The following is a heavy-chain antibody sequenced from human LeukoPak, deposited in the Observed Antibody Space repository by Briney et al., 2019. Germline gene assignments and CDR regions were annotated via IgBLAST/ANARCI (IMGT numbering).Heavy chain of an antibody. J-gene: IGHJ4*02. CDR3: ARDLAVTTPIYYFDY. D-gene: IGHD4-11*01. Sequence: ASVKVSCKASGYTFTSYYMHWVRQAPGQGLEWMGIINPSGGSTSYAQKFQGRVTMTRDTSTSTVYMELSSLRSEDTAVYYCARDLAVTTPIYYFDYWGQGTLVTVSS. CDR2: INPSGGST. CDR1: GYTFTSYY. V-gene: IGHV1-46*01.